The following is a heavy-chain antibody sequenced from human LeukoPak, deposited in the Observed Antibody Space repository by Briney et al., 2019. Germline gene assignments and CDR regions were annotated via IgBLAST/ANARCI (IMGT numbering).Heavy chain of an antibody. V-gene: IGHV1-69*05. CDR2: IIPIFGTA. Sequence: GASVKLSCKASGGTFSSYAISWVRQAPGQGLEWMGGIIPIFGTANYAQKFQGRVTITTDESTSTAYMELSSLRSEDTDVYYCVRLSYDFWSGYPKTNWFAPWGQGNLVTVSS. D-gene: IGHD3-3*01. J-gene: IGHJ5*02. CDR3: VRLSYDFWSGYPKTNWFAP. CDR1: GGTFSSYA.